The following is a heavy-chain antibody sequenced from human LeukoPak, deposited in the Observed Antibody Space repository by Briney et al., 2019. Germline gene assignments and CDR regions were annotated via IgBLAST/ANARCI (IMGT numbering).Heavy chain of an antibody. CDR2: VFHNGDT. Sequence: SETLSLTCTVSGDSIIGSTYDRGRFRQPDWAWIRQPPGKGLEWIGHVFHNGDTRYNPSLESRVSISVDTSKNQFSLNLNFVTAADTAVYYCARYGTVYSFDTWGQGTLVTVSS. CDR1: GDSIIGSTYD. V-gene: IGHV4-39*01. CDR3: ARYGTVYSFDT. D-gene: IGHD3-9*01. J-gene: IGHJ4*02.